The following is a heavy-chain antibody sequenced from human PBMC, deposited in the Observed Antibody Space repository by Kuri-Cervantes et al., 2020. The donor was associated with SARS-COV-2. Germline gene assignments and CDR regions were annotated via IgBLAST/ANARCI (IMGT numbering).Heavy chain of an antibody. CDR2: ISSSSSYI. CDR1: GFTFSSYS. Sequence: GESLKISCAASGFTFSSYSMNWVRQAPGKGLEWVSSISSSSSYIYYADSVKGRFTISRDNAKNSLYLQMNSLRAGDTAVYYCARDPPSPYCSGGSCRTDVWGQGTTVTVSS. D-gene: IGHD2-15*01. J-gene: IGHJ6*02. CDR3: ARDPPSPYCSGGSCRTDV. V-gene: IGHV3-21*01.